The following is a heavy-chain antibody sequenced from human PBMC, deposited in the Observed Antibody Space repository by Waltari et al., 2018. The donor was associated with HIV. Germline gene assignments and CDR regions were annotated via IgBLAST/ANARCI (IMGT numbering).Heavy chain of an antibody. Sequence: QVRLQESGPGLLKPSQTLSLTCTVSGGSISSDAYYWSWIRQRPGKGLEWIGYIHYSGSTYYKPSLKSRLSISVDTSNNQFSLRLSSVTAADTAVYYCAIADYSNYGYYGMDVWGPGTTVTVSS. CDR2: IHYSGST. D-gene: IGHD4-4*01. V-gene: IGHV4-31*04. J-gene: IGHJ6*02. CDR3: AIADYSNYGYYGMDV. CDR1: GGSISSDAYY.